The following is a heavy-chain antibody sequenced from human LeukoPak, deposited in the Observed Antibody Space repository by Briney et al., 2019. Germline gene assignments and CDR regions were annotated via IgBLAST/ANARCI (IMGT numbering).Heavy chain of an antibody. CDR1: GFTFSSYS. D-gene: IGHD4-17*01. CDR2: IYSGGST. J-gene: IGHJ3*02. Sequence: PGGSLRLSCAASGFTFSSYSMNWVRQAPGKGLEWVSVIYSGGSTYYADSVKGRFTISRHNSKNTLYLQMNSLRAEDTAVYYCARDRDYGDSIGAFDIWGQGTMVTVSS. CDR3: ARDRDYGDSIGAFDI. V-gene: IGHV3-53*04.